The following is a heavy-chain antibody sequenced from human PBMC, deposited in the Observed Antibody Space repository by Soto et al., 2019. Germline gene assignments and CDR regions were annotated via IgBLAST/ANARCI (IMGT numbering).Heavy chain of an antibody. V-gene: IGHV3-23*01. Sequence: EVQLLESGGGLVQPGGSLRLSCAASGFTFSSYAMTWVRQAPGKGLEWVSTISGSGGNTYYGGSVKGRFTISRDNSKNTMYLQMNSLRAEDTVIYYCAKTPRYCSGGSCYGGYFEYWGQGALVTVSS. CDR2: ISGSGGNT. J-gene: IGHJ4*02. CDR3: AKTPRYCSGGSCYGGYFEY. CDR1: GFTFSSYA. D-gene: IGHD2-15*01.